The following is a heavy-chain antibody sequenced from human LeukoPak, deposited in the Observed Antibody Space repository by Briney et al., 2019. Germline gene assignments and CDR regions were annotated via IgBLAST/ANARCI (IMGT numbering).Heavy chain of an antibody. V-gene: IGHV3-33*08. Sequence: GGSLRLSCAASGFSFINYGMHWVRQAPGKGLEWVAVIYYDGSNQYYADSVKGRFTVSRDNAKNTLYLQMDSLRAEDTAVYYCATDRNSGKYYDYWGQGTLVTVSS. CDR3: ATDRNSGKYYDY. D-gene: IGHD1-26*01. CDR2: IYYDGSNQ. J-gene: IGHJ4*02. CDR1: GFSFINYG.